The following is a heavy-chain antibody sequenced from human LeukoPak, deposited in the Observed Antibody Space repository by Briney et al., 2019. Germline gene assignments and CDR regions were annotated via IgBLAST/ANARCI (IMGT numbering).Heavy chain of an antibody. J-gene: IGHJ6*03. CDR3: TRGSIAYYYMDV. Sequence: SETLSLTCTVSGGSISSYYWGWIRQPPGKGLEWIGNIHYSGSTNYNPSLKSRVTISVDTSKNQFSLKLSSVTAADTAVYYCTRGSIAYYYMDVWGKGTTVTISS. CDR2: IHYSGST. CDR1: GGSISSYY. D-gene: IGHD3-22*01. V-gene: IGHV4-59*01.